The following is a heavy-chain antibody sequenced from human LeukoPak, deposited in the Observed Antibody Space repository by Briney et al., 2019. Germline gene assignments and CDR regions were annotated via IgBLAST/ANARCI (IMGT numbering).Heavy chain of an antibody. CDR1: GFTFSRHW. J-gene: IGHJ4*02. Sequence: GGSLRLSCAASGFTFSRHWMSWVRQAPGKGLEWVANIKQDGSEKYYVDSVKGRFTISRDNAKNSLNLQMSSLRAEDTAVYYCARGYSGYDYYSLGYWGQGTLVTVSS. CDR2: IKQDGSEK. V-gene: IGHV3-7*01. CDR3: ARGYSGYDYYSLGY. D-gene: IGHD5-12*01.